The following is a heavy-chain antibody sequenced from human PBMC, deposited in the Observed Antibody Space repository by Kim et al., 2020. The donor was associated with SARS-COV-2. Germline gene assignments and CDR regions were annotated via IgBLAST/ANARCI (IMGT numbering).Heavy chain of an antibody. Sequence: YADYGKGRFTIARDNSKHTLLLQMNSLGAEDTAVYYCAKRVGFGAYYFDYWGQGTLVTVSS. D-gene: IGHD3-10*01. CDR3: AKRVGFGAYYFDY. V-gene: IGHV3-23*01. J-gene: IGHJ4*02.